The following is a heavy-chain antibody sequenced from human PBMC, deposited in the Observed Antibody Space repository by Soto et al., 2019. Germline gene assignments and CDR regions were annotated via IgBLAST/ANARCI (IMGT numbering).Heavy chain of an antibody. V-gene: IGHV1-69*12. CDR2: IIPIFGTA. Sequence: QVQLVQSGAEVKKPGSSVKVSCKASGGTFSSYAISWVRQAPGQGLEWMGGIIPIFGTANYAQKFQGRVTITADESTSTAYMELSSLRSEDTAVYYCARDPQDPCHRLDYYGMDVWGQGTTVTVSS. CDR3: ARDPQDPCHRLDYYGMDV. CDR1: GGTFSSYA. D-gene: IGHD2-15*01. J-gene: IGHJ6*02.